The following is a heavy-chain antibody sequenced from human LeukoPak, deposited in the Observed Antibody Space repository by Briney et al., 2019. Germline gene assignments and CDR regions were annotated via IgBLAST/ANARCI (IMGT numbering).Heavy chain of an antibody. V-gene: IGHV3-48*01. CDR2: ISSSSSTI. CDR1: GFTFSSYS. D-gene: IGHD1-26*01. CDR3: ARDGSGSYQREIDY. Sequence: GGSLRLSCAASGFTFSSYSMNWVRQAPGKGLEWVSYISSSSSTIYYADSVKGRFTISRDNAKNSLYLQMNSLRAEDTAVYYCARDGSGSYQREIDYWGQGTLVTVSS. J-gene: IGHJ4*02.